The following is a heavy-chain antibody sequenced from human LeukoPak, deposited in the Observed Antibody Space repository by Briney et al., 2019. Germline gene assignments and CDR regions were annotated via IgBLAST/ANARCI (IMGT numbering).Heavy chain of an antibody. CDR1: GYTFTGYY. J-gene: IGHJ4*02. V-gene: IGHV1-2*06. D-gene: IGHD4-17*01. CDR2: INPNSGGA. Sequence: ASVKVSCKASGYTFTGYYMHWVRQAPGQGLEWMGRINPNSGGANYAQKFQGRVTMTRDTSTSTAYMELSRLRSDDTAVYYCARRHYGDYDDYWGQGTLVTVSS. CDR3: ARRHYGDYDDY.